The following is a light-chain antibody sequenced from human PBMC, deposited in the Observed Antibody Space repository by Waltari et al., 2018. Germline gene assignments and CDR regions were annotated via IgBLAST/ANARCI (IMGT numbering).Light chain of an antibody. CDR3: QQYYTAPYT. J-gene: IGKJ2*01. CDR1: QSLLYNSNNKNY. CDR2: WAS. Sequence: DIVMTQSPDSLAVSLGEKATINCKSNQSLLYNSNNKNYLAWYQQKPGQPLKLFFYWASSRESGVPDRFSGSGSGTDFTLTIGSLQAEDVAVYYCQQYYTAPYTFGQGNKLEIK. V-gene: IGKV4-1*01.